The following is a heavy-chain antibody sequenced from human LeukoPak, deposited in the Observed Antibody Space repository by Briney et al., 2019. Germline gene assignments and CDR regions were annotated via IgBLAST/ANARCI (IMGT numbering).Heavy chain of an antibody. J-gene: IGHJ4*02. CDR1: GGSISSSSYY. Sequence: PSETLSLTCTVSGGSISSSSYYWGWIRQPPGKGLEWIGSIYYSGTTYYNPSRKSRVTISVDTAKNQFSLELSSVTAADTAVYYCARHTSHTIGTGDFDYWGQATLVTVSS. CDR2: IYYSGTT. D-gene: IGHD1-1*01. V-gene: IGHV4-39*01. CDR3: ARHTSHTIGTGDFDY.